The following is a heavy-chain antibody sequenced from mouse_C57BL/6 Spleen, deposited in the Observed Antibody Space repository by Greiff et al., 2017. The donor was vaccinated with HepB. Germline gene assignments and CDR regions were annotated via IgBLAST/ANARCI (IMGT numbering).Heavy chain of an antibody. CDR1: GYSFTSYY. J-gene: IGHJ2*01. Sequence: QVQLKESGPELVKPGASVKISCKASGYSFTSYYIHWVKQRPGQGLEWIGWIYPGSGNTKYNEKFKGKATLTADTSSSTAYMQLSSLTSEDSAVYYCARGTAQALDYWGQGTTLTVSS. D-gene: IGHD3-2*02. CDR3: ARGTAQALDY. CDR2: IYPGSGNT. V-gene: IGHV1-66*01.